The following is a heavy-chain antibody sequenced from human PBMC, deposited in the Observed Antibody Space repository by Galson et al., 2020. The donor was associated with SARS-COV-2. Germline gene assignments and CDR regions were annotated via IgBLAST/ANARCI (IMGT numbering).Heavy chain of an antibody. V-gene: IGHV4-38-2*02. Sequence: SETLSLTCTVSGSSISSAYYWGWVRQPPGKGLELIGYIYHTGRTFYSPSLKGRVTMSVDTSKNQFSLTLNSVTAADSAVYYCARDPTTVTPFDSWGQGTLVTVSS. CDR1: GSSISSAYY. J-gene: IGHJ4*02. D-gene: IGHD4-17*01. CDR3: ARDPTTVTPFDS. CDR2: IYHTGRT.